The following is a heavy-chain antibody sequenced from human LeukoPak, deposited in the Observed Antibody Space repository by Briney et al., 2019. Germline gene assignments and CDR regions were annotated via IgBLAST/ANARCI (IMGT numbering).Heavy chain of an antibody. D-gene: IGHD6-19*01. CDR2: ISYDGSNK. CDR3: ARGTVAGNY. Sequence: QPGGSLRLSCAASGFTFSSYAMHWVRQAPGKGLEWVAVISYDGSNKYYADSVKGRFTISRDNSKNTLYLQMNSLRAEDTAVYYCARGTVAGNYWGQGTLVTVSS. J-gene: IGHJ4*02. CDR1: GFTFSSYA. V-gene: IGHV3-30-3*01.